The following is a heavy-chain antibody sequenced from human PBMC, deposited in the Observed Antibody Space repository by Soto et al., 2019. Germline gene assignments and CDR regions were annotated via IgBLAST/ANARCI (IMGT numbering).Heavy chain of an antibody. D-gene: IGHD3-22*01. V-gene: IGHV1-2*02. CDR3: ARDYDSSGYYHYYYYGMDV. CDR2: INPNSGGT. CDR1: GYTFTDYY. J-gene: IGHJ6*02. Sequence: QVQLVQSGPEVKKPGASVQVSCKASGYTFTDYYMHWVRQAPGQGLEWMGWINPNSGGTNFAQKFQGRVTITADKSTSTAYMELSSLRSEDTAVYYCARDYDSSGYYHYYYYGMDVWGQGTTVTVSS.